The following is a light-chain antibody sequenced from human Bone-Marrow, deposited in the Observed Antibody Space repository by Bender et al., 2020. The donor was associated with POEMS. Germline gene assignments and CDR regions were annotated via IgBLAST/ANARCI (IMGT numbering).Light chain of an antibody. Sequence: QSVLTQPPSASGTPGQRVTISCSGSNSNIGTNAVNWYQQFPGTAPKLLIYSDNQRPSGVPARFYAFKSGTSASLAIGGLQCEIEAVYFCAAWDAVLSGGVFGGGTKLTVL. CDR2: SDN. CDR1: NSNIGTNA. CDR3: AAWDAVLSGGV. V-gene: IGLV1-44*01. J-gene: IGLJ3*02.